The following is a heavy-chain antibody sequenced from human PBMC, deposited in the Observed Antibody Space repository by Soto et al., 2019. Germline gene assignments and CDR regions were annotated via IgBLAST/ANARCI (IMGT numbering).Heavy chain of an antibody. CDR2: ISGSGRNT. CDR1: GFTSSDYA. CDR3: ATSQDPYDSTGYYF. D-gene: IGHD3-22*01. V-gene: IGHV3-23*01. Sequence: GGSLRLSCEVSGFTSSDYAMSWVRQAPGKGLEWVSGISGSGRNTYYADSVKGRFTISRDKSKDAMFLQMNSLRVEDTAIYYCATSQDPYDSTGYYFWGQGTLVTVSS. J-gene: IGHJ4*02.